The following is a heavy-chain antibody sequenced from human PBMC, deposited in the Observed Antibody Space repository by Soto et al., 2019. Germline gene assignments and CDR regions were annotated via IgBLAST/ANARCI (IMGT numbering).Heavy chain of an antibody. CDR3: ARDPRPPMVRGQEEGPDFDY. J-gene: IGHJ4*02. Sequence: QVQLVQSGAEVKKPGASVKVSCKASGYTFTSYYMHWVRQAPGQGLEWMGIINPSGGSTSYAQKFQGRVTMTKDTSTSTVYMELSSLRSEDTAVYYCARDPRPPMVRGQEEGPDFDYWGQGTLVTVSS. CDR1: GYTFTSYY. V-gene: IGHV1-46*01. CDR2: INPSGGST. D-gene: IGHD3-10*01.